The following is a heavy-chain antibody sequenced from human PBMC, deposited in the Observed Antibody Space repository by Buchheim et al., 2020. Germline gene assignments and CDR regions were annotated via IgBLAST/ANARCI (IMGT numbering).Heavy chain of an antibody. J-gene: IGHJ6*02. Sequence: EVQLVESGGGLVQPGGSLRLSCGASGFTFSNYWMSWVRQAPGKGLEWVADIKGDGSEKYYVDSVKGRFTISRDNAKNSLYVQINSLRDEDTAVYYCARDQETLYYNYYGMDVWGQGTT. CDR2: IKGDGSEK. V-gene: IGHV3-7*01. CDR1: GFTFSNYW. CDR3: ARDQETLYYNYYGMDV.